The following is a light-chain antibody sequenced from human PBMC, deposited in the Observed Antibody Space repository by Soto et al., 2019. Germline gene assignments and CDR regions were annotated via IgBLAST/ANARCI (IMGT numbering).Light chain of an antibody. CDR2: GVT. J-gene: IGLJ3*02. V-gene: IGLV1-40*01. CDR1: SSNLGAGYD. Sequence: QSVLTQPPSVSGAPGQRVTLSCTGNSSNLGAGYDVHWYQQLPGAAPKLLIYGVTNRPSGVSDRFSGSKSGNSASLTISGLQADDEADYHCSSYTSSNSLVFGGGIKLTVL. CDR3: SSYTSSNSLV.